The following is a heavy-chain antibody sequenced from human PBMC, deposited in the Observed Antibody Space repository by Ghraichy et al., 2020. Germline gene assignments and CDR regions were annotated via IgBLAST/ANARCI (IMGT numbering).Heavy chain of an antibody. CDR3: AKDSLSSSWYEGDAFDI. CDR2: ISGSGGST. J-gene: IGHJ3*02. CDR1: GFTFSSYA. V-gene: IGHV3-23*01. D-gene: IGHD6-13*01. Sequence: GGSLRLSCAASGFTFSSYAMSWVRQAPGKGLEWVSAISGSGGSTYYADSVKGRFTISRDNSKNTLYLQMNSLRAEDTAVYYCAKDSLSSSWYEGDAFDIWGQGTMVTVSS.